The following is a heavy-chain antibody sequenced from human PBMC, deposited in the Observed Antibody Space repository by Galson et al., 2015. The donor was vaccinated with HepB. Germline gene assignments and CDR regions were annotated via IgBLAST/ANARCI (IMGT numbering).Heavy chain of an antibody. J-gene: IGHJ6*02. CDR3: ARPDRVLGGSCSGKSGPDYSYYGMDV. D-gene: IGHD2-15*01. CDR1: GGTFSSYA. Sequence: SVKVSCKASGGTFSSYAISWVRQAPGQGLEWMGGIIPIFGTANYAQKFQDRFTITADESSSTASMELNSLRSEDTAVYYCARPDRVLGGSCSGKSGPDYSYYGMDVWGQGTTLSVSS. CDR2: IIPIFGTA. V-gene: IGHV1-69*13.